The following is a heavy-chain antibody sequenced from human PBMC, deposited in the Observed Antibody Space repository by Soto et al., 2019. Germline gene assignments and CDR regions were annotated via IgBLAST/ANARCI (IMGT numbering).Heavy chain of an antibody. V-gene: IGHV1-69*13. CDR1: GGTFSSYA. CDR3: ARAAFGEHSITIFGVVPRYYYYGMDV. D-gene: IGHD3-3*01. Sequence: GASVKVSCKASGGTFSSYAISWVRQAPGQGLEWMGGIIPIFGTANYAQKFQGRVTITADESTSTAYMELSSLRSEDTAVYYCARAAFGEHSITIFGVVPRYYYYGMDVWGQGTTVTVSS. J-gene: IGHJ6*02. CDR2: IIPIFGTA.